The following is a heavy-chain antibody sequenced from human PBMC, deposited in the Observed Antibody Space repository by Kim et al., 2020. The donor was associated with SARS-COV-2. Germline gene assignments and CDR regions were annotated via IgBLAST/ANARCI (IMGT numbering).Heavy chain of an antibody. Sequence: ASVKVSCKASGYTFTSYAMNWVRQAPGQGLEWMGWINTNTGNPTYAQGFTGRFVFSLDTSVSTAYLQISSLKAEDTAVYYCARSSIDLLWFGEFLDSTYYYYGMDVWGQGTTVTVSS. D-gene: IGHD3-10*01. V-gene: IGHV7-4-1*02. J-gene: IGHJ6*02. CDR3: ARSSIDLLWFGEFLDSTYYYYGMDV. CDR2: INTNTGNP. CDR1: GYTFTSYA.